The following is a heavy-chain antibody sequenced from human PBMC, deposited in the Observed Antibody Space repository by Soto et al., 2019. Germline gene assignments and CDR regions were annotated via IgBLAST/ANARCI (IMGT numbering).Heavy chain of an antibody. V-gene: IGHV1-69*13. CDR1: GGTFSSYA. J-gene: IGHJ6*02. D-gene: IGHD3-9*01. Sequence: ASVKVSCKASGGTFSSYAISWVRQAPGQGLEWMGGIIPIFGTANYAQKFQGRVTITADESTSTAYMELSSLRSEDTAVYYCAIEYYDILTGYYGGNYYGMDVWGQGTTVTVSS. CDR2: IIPIFGTA. CDR3: AIEYYDILTGYYGGNYYGMDV.